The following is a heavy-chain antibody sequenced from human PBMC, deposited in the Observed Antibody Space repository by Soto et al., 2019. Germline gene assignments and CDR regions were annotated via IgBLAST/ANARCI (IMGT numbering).Heavy chain of an antibody. D-gene: IGHD1-20*01. V-gene: IGHV4-59*08. Sequence: SETLSLTCTVSGFSLSSYYWSWIRQPPGKGLEWIGYIYYSGSTNYNPSLKSRVTISVDTSKNQFSLKLSSVTAADTAVYYCASFNSHFDYWGQGTLVTVSS. CDR3: ASFNSHFDY. J-gene: IGHJ4*02. CDR2: IYYSGST. CDR1: GFSLSSYY.